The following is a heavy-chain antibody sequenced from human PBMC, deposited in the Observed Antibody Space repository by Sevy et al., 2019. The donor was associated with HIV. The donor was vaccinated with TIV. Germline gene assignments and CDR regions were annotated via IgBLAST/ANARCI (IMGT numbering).Heavy chain of an antibody. V-gene: IGHV3-9*01. J-gene: IGHJ3*02. CDR1: GFTFDDYA. Sequence: GGSLRLSCAASGFTFDDYAMHWVRQAPGKGLEWVSGISWNGGSIGYADSVKGRFTISRDNAKNSLYLQMNSLRAEDTALYYCATAGGGKWLTRGDAFDIWGQGTMVTVSS. CDR2: ISWNGGSI. D-gene: IGHD6-19*01. CDR3: ATAGGGKWLTRGDAFDI.